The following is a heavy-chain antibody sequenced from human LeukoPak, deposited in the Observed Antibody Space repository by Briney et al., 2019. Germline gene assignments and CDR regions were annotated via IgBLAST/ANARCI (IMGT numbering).Heavy chain of an antibody. J-gene: IGHJ4*02. Sequence: SETLSLTCSVSGGYISSYYWTWIRQPPGKGLDWIGYISYTGSTNYNPSLKSRVTISIDTSKNQFSLKLSSVTAADTAVYYCAAQAPIPRQYYFDYGSQGTLVTVSS. D-gene: IGHD5-24*01. CDR1: GGYISSYY. CDR3: AAQAPIPRQYYFDY. CDR2: ISYTGST. V-gene: IGHV4-59*13.